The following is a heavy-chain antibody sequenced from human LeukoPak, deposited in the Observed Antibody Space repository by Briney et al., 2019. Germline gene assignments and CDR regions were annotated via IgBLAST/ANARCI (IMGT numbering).Heavy chain of an antibody. CDR2: INHSGST. CDR3: ARGEYDYAWGSYSPNAFAM. D-gene: IGHD3-16*01. J-gene: IGHJ3*02. Sequence: SETLSLTCAVYGGSFSGYYWRWIRQPPGKGLEWIGDINHSGSTNYNPSLKSRVTISVDTSKNQFSLKLSSVTAADTALYYCARGEYDYAWGSYSPNAFAMWGQGTMVTVSS. V-gene: IGHV4-34*01. CDR1: GGSFSGYY.